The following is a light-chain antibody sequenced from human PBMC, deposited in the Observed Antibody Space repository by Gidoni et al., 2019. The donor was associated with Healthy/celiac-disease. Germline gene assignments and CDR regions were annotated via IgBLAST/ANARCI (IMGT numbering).Light chain of an antibody. Sequence: ESVLTQSPPTLSLSPGERATLSCRASQSVSSYLAWYQQKPGQAPRLLIYDASNRATGIPARFSGSGSGTDFTLTISSLEPEDFAVYYCQQRSNWPLTFGGGTKVEIK. J-gene: IGKJ4*01. CDR3: QQRSNWPLT. CDR1: QSVSSY. CDR2: DAS. V-gene: IGKV3-11*01.